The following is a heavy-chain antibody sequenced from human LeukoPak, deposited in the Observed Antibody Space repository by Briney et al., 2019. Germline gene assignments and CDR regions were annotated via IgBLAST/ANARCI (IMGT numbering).Heavy chain of an antibody. Sequence: SETLSLTCTVSGRSIRSSSYYWGWIRQPPGKGLEWVGSIYYSGSAYYNPSLKSRVTISVDTSKNQFALKLSSVTAADTAVYYCARRSSSSYFDYWGQGTLVTVSS. CDR2: IYYSGSA. J-gene: IGHJ4*02. D-gene: IGHD6-13*01. CDR1: GRSIRSSSYY. V-gene: IGHV4-39*06. CDR3: ARRSSSSYFDY.